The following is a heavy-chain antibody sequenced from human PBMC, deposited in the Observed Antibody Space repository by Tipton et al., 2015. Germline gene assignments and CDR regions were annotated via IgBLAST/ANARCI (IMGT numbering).Heavy chain of an antibody. V-gene: IGHV4-31*03. J-gene: IGHJ5*02. D-gene: IGHD2-21*02. CDR3: ATCGGDCYPWGGWFDP. CDR1: GDSISSGGFY. Sequence: TLSLTCTVSGDSISSGGFYWSWVRPHPGEGLGWIGYIFYNGRTLYSPSLSSRVIISVDTSKNQFSLRLSSVTAADTAVYFCATCGGDCYPWGGWFDPWGQGTLVTVSS. CDR2: IFYNGRT.